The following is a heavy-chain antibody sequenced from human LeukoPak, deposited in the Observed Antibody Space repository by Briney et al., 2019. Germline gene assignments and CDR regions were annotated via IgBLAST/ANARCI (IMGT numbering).Heavy chain of an antibody. V-gene: IGHV3-30-3*01. J-gene: IGHJ4*02. Sequence: GGSLRLSCAASGFTFSSYAMHWVRQAPGKGLEWVAVISYDGSNKYYADSVKGRFTISRDNAKNTLYLQMNSLRAEDTAVYYCAKELLAGYDFDCWGQGTLVTVSS. CDR1: GFTFSSYA. CDR2: ISYDGSNK. D-gene: IGHD5-12*01. CDR3: AKELLAGYDFDC.